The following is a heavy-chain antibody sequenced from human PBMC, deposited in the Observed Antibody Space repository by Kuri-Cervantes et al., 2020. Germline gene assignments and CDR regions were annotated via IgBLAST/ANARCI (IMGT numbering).Heavy chain of an antibody. CDR1: GFSLSASGMC. CDR2: IDWDDDK. CDR3: ARSANDPGRYCSSTSCYRRDYYYYGMDV. V-gene: IGHV2-70*11. D-gene: IGHD2-2*02. Sequence: SGPTLVKPTQTLTLTCTFSGFSLSASGMCVSWIRQPPGKALEWLARIDWDDDKYYSTSLKTRLTISKDTSKNQVVLTMTNMDPVDTATYYCARSANDPGRYCSSTSCYRRDYYYYGMDVWGQGTTVTVSS. J-gene: IGHJ6*02.